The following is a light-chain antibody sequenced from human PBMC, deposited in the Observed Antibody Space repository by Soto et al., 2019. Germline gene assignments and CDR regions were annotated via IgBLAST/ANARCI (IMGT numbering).Light chain of an antibody. CDR2: AAS. V-gene: IGKV1-39*01. J-gene: IGKJ1*01. Sequence: DIQMTQSPSSLSASVGDRVTITCRESQSIVTYLNWYLQKPGKAPKLLIYAASNLQSGVPSRFSGSGSGTDFTLTISSLQPEDFATYFCQQSYSTPPWTFGQGTKVDIK. CDR3: QQSYSTPPWT. CDR1: QSIVTY.